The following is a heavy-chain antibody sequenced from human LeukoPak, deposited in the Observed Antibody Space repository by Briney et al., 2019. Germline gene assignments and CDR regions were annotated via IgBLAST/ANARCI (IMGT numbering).Heavy chain of an antibody. V-gene: IGHV2-5*02. D-gene: IGHD2/OR15-2a*01. J-gene: IGHJ4*02. CDR3: AHRNPQSMAYYFDY. Sequence: SGPTLVNPTQTLTLTCTFSGFSLSTSAVGVGWIRQSPGKALEWLALIYWDDDKRYSPSLKSRLTITKDTSKNQVVLAMSNMDPVDTATYYCAHRNPQSMAYYFDYWGQGTLVTVSS. CDR1: GFSLSTSAVG. CDR2: IYWDDDK.